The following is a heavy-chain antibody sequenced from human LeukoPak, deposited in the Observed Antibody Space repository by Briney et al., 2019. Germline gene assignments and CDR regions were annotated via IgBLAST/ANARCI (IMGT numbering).Heavy chain of an antibody. D-gene: IGHD3-22*01. V-gene: IGHV4-34*01. J-gene: IGHJ4*02. CDR1: GGSISSYY. CDR3: ARGSDKYYYDSSGYSDY. CDR2: INHSGST. Sequence: MTSETLSLTCTVSGGSISSYYWSWIRQPPGKGLEWIGEINHSGSTNYNPSLKSRVTISVDTSKNQFSLKLSSVTAADTAVYYCARGSDKYYYDSSGYSDYWGQGTLVTVSS.